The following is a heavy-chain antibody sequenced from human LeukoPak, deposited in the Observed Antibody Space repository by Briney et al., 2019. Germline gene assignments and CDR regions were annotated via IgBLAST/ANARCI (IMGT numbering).Heavy chain of an antibody. Sequence: LGGSLRLSCAASGFTFSSYAMSWVRQAPGKGLEWVSIISTTGTTTFYADSVKGRFTISRDNSKNTLSLQMNSLRAEDTAVYYCAGDYYGLGSLDYWGQGTLVTVSS. D-gene: IGHD3-10*01. J-gene: IGHJ4*02. V-gene: IGHV3-23*01. CDR2: ISTTGTTT. CDR3: AGDYYGLGSLDY. CDR1: GFTFSSYA.